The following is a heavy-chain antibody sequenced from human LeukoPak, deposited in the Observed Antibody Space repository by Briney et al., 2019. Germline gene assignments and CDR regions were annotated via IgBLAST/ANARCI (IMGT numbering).Heavy chain of an antibody. V-gene: IGHV3-21*01. CDR2: ISSSTTYI. D-gene: IGHD4-11*01. Sequence: GGSLRLSCAASGFTFSTYNMNWVRQAPGKGLEWVSFISSSTTYIYYADSVKVRFTISRDNAKNSLYLQMNSLRAEDTAVYYCARDPSNFRGWFDPWGQGTLVTVSS. J-gene: IGHJ5*02. CDR1: GFTFSTYN. CDR3: ARDPSNFRGWFDP.